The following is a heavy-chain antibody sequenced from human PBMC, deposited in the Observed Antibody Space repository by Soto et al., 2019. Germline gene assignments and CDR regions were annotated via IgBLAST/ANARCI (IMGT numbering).Heavy chain of an antibody. CDR3: AKVPRYDFWSGYNYFDY. CDR2: ISGSGGST. D-gene: IGHD3-3*01. Sequence: GGSLRLSCAASGFTFSSYAMSWVRQAPGKGLEWVSAISGSGGSTYYADSVKGRFTISGDNSKNTLYLQMNSLRAEDTAVYYCAKVPRYDFWSGYNYFDYWGQGTLVTVSS. CDR1: GFTFSSYA. J-gene: IGHJ4*02. V-gene: IGHV3-23*01.